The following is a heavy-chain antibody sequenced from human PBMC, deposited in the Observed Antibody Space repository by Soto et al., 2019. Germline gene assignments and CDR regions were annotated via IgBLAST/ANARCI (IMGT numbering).Heavy chain of an antibody. CDR3: ARDADFWSGYYEV. CDR1: GFTFSSYS. J-gene: IGHJ6*02. V-gene: IGHV3-48*04. D-gene: IGHD3-3*01. CDR2: ISSSGSTI. Sequence: GGSLRLSCAASGFTFSSYSMNWVRQAPGKGLEWVSYISSSGSTIYYADSVKGRFTISRDNAKNSLYLQMNSLRAEDTAVYYCARDADFWSGYYEVWGQGTTVTVSS.